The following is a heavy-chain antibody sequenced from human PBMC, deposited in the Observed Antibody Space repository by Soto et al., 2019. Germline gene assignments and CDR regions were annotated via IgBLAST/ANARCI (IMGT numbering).Heavy chain of an antibody. CDR1: GGSISSSSYY. CDR2: IYYSGST. J-gene: IGHJ4*02. V-gene: IGHV4-39*01. Sequence: LSLTCTVSGGSISSSSYYWGWIRQPPGKGLEWIGSIYYSGSTYYNPSLKSRVTISVDTPKNQFSLKLSSVTAADTAVYYCARHIGISSTSSYYFDYWGQGTLVTVSS. CDR3: ARHIGISSTSSYYFDY. D-gene: IGHD2-2*01.